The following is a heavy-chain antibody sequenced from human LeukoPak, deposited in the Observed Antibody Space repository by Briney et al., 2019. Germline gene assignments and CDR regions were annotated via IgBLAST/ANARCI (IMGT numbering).Heavy chain of an antibody. J-gene: IGHJ2*01. CDR1: GYTFTNYV. CDR3: AREALTWRALKYFDL. D-gene: IGHD1-1*01. Sequence: ASVKVSCKASGYTFTNYVLSWVRQAPGQGLEWMGWISPYNGNANYAQKFQGRVAMTTDTSTSTAYMELTSLSSDDTAIFYCAREALTWRALKYFDLWGRGTLVTVSS. CDR2: ISPYNGNA. V-gene: IGHV1-18*01.